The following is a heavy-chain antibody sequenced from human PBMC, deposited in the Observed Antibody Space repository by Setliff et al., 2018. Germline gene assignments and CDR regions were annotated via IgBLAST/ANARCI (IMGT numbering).Heavy chain of an antibody. CDR3: ARDRVAEGEGKQLVSEFDP. V-gene: IGHV1-46*01. J-gene: IGHJ5*02. CDR2: INPSGGST. D-gene: IGHD6-13*01. CDR1: GYTFTSYY. Sequence: ASVKVSCKASGYTFTSYYMHWVRQAPGQGLEWMGIINPSGGSTSYAQKCQGRVTMTRDTSTSTVYMELSSLRSEDTAVYYCARDRVAEGEGKQLVSEFDPWGQGTLVTVSS.